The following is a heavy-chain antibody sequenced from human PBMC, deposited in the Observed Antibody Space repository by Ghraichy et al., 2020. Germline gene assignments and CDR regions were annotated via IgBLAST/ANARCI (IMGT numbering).Heavy chain of an antibody. CDR1: GFTFDDYG. Sequence: GESLNISCAASGFTFDDYGMSWVRQAPGKGLEWVSGINWNGGSTGYADSVKGRFTISRDNAKNSLYLQMNSLRAEDTALYHCARHMADYYYYYMDVWGKGTTVTVSS. J-gene: IGHJ6*03. CDR3: ARHMADYYYYYMDV. CDR2: INWNGGST. D-gene: IGHD5-24*01. V-gene: IGHV3-20*01.